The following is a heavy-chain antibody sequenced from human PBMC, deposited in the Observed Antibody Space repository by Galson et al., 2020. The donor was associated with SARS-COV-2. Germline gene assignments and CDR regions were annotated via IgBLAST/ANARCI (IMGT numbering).Heavy chain of an antibody. D-gene: IGHD3-10*01. CDR1: GFTFSSYD. Sequence: GESLKISCAASGFTFSSYDMHWVRQATGKGLEWVSAIGTAGDTYYPGSVKGRFTISRENAKNSLYLQMNSLRAGDTAVYYCARGVSTMVRGVPYYYYMDVWGKGTTVTVSS. CDR2: IGTAGDT. CDR3: ARGVSTMVRGVPYYYYMDV. V-gene: IGHV3-13*01. J-gene: IGHJ6*03.